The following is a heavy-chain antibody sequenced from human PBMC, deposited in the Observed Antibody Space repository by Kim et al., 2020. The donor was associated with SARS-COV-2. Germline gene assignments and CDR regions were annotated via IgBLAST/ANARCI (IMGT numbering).Heavy chain of an antibody. V-gene: IGHV4-34*01. CDR2: INHSGST. Sequence: SETLSLTCAVYGGSFSGNHCSWIRQRPGQGQGWIWEINHSGSTSYNPSLERRVTISVYTSKTQFSLTLSSLTAADTAVYYCSRCGSGSTVTYCFYPGGQG. CDR3: SRCGSGSTVTYCFYP. J-gene: IGHJ5*02. D-gene: IGHD1-1*01. CDR1: GGSFSGNH.